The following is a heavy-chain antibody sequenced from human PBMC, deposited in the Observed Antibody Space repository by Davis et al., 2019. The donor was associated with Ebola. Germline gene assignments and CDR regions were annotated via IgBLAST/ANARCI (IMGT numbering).Heavy chain of an antibody. J-gene: IGHJ4*02. Sequence: GESLKISCAAPGFTFSSYSMNWVRQAPGKGLEWLSSISSSSSYIYYADSVKGRFTISRDNSKNTLYLQMNTLRPEDTAVYYCANLGSGSHYGDFDYWGQGTLVTVSS. CDR1: GFTFSSYS. CDR2: ISSSSSYI. CDR3: ANLGSGSHYGDFDY. D-gene: IGHD3-10*01. V-gene: IGHV3-21*01.